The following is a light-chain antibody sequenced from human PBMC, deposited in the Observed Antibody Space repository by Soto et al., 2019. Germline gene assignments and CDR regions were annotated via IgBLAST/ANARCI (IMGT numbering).Light chain of an antibody. CDR1: SSDVGAYNF. Sequence: QSVLTQPASVSGSPGQSITISCTGSSSDVGAYNFVSWYQHHPGKAPKLILYEVTTRPSGVSSRFSGSKSGNTASLNISGLQADDEANYYCSSYTSSNTPYVFGTGTKVT. CDR3: SSYTSSNTPYV. V-gene: IGLV2-14*01. J-gene: IGLJ1*01. CDR2: EVT.